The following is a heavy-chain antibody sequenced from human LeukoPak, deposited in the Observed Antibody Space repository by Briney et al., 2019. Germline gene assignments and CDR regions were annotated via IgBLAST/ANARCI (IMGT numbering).Heavy chain of an antibody. J-gene: IGHJ4*02. Sequence: ASVRVSCKASGYTFTSYYMHWVRQAPGQGLEWMGIINPSGGSTSYAQKFQGRVTMTRDTSTSTVYMELSSLRSEDTAVYYCARDPSGYGGKTRGFDYWGQGTLVTVSS. CDR1: GYTFTSYY. V-gene: IGHV1-46*01. D-gene: IGHD4-23*01. CDR3: ARDPSGYGGKTRGFDY. CDR2: INPSGGST.